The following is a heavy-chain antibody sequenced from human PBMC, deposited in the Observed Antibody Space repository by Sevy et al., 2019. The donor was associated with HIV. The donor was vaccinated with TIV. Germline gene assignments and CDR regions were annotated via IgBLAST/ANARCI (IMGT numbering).Heavy chain of an antibody. J-gene: IGHJ4*02. CDR2: IIPFFPTP. D-gene: IGHD2-21*02. V-gene: IGHV1-69*13. CDR3: ARVISCGGDCYYFDD. Sequence: ASVKVSCKASGGTFSSDIFSWVRQAPGQGLEWMGGIIPFFPTPNYAHSVQGRVTLTADESTSTAYMELNSLRSEDTAIYYCARVISCGGDCYYFDDWGQGTLVTVSS. CDR1: GGTFSSDI.